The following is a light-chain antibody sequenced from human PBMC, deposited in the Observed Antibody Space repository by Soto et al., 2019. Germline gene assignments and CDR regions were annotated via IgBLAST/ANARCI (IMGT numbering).Light chain of an antibody. CDR1: SSDVGNYEL. CDR2: DVS. V-gene: IGLV2-14*02. CDR3: SSYTSSSLYV. Sequence: QSVLTQPASVSGSPGQSITISCIGTSSDVGNYELVSWYQQLPGKAPKLIIYDVSDRPSGVSNRFSGSKSGNTASLTISGLQAEDEADYYCSSYTSSSLYVFGTGTKLTVL. J-gene: IGLJ1*01.